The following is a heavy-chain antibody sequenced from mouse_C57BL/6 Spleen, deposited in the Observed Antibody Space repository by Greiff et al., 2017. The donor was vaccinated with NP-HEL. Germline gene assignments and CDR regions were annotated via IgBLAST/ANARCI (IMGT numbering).Heavy chain of an antibody. CDR3: AREETGTGGFDY. Sequence: VKLQESGPGLVQPSQSLSITCTVSGFSLTSYGVHWVRQSPGKGLEWLGVIWSGGSTDYNAAFISRLSISKDNSKSQVFFKMNSLQADDTAIYYCAREETGTGGFDYWGQGTTLTVSS. CDR1: GFSLTSYG. CDR2: IWSGGST. D-gene: IGHD4-1*01. J-gene: IGHJ2*01. V-gene: IGHV2-2*01.